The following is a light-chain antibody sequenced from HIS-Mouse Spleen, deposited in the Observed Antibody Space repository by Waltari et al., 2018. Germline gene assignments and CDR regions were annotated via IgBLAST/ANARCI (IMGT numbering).Light chain of an antibody. J-gene: IGLJ2*01. CDR2: DVS. V-gene: IGLV2-14*03. CDR1: SSHGGAYNY. CDR3: SSYTSSSTLVV. Sequence: QPALTQPASVSGSPGQSITISCTGTSSHGGAYNYVSWYHQHPGKAPKLMIYDVSTRPSGVSNRFSGSKSGNTASLTISGLQAEDEADYYCSSYTSSSTLVVFGGGTKLTVL.